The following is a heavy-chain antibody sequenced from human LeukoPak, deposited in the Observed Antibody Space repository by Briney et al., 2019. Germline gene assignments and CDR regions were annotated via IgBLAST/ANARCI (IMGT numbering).Heavy chain of an antibody. CDR2: ISGSGVST. J-gene: IGHJ4*02. CDR1: GFTFSSYA. V-gene: IGHV3-23*01. D-gene: IGHD5-12*01. CDR3: AKSYSGYGEHFDY. Sequence: GGSLRLSCAASGFTFSSYAMSWVRQAPGKGLEWVSGISGSGVSTYYADSVKGRFTVPRDNSKNTLYLQMNSLRAEDTAVYYCAKSYSGYGEHFDYWGQGTLVTVSS.